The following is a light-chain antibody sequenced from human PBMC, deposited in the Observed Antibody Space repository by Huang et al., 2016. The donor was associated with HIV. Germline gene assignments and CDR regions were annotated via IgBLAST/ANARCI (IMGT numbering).Light chain of an antibody. CDR1: QRSGTN. CDR2: GGS. Sequence: EIVMTQSPATLSLSPGERATLSCRASQRSGTNLAGYQQNPGQAPRLLIYGGSTRASGIPDRFSGSGSGTEFTLTIYSLQAEDFAVYYCQQYQVWPPATFGQGTRVEIK. J-gene: IGKJ1*01. V-gene: IGKV3-15*01. CDR3: QQYQVWPPAT.